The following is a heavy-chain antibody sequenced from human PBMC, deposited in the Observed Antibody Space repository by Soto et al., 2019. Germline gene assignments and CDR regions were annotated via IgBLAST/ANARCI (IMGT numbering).Heavy chain of an antibody. D-gene: IGHD2-21*02. CDR1: GVTFSSYG. CDR2: ISYDGSNK. V-gene: IGHV3-30*18. Sequence: GGSLRLSCAASGVTFSSYGMDGVRQAPGKGLEWVAVISYDGSNKYYADSVKGRFTISRDNSKNTLYLQMNSLRAEDTAVYYCAKGKTRVVVTAIPDWGQGTLVTVSS. J-gene: IGHJ4*02. CDR3: AKGKTRVVVTAIPD.